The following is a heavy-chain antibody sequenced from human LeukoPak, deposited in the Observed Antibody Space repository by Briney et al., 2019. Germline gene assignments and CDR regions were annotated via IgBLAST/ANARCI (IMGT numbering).Heavy chain of an antibody. V-gene: IGHV1-69*13. J-gene: IGHJ6*02. Sequence: SVKLSCTASGVTFSSYAISWVRQAPGHGLEWLGGIIPIFGTANYAQTFQGRVTITADEATSTAYMQLSSLRSEDAAVYYYASRRAGFYYYGLDVWGQGTTVTVSS. CDR2: IIPIFGTA. CDR1: GVTFSSYA. CDR3: ASRRAGFYYYGLDV. D-gene: IGHD6-25*01.